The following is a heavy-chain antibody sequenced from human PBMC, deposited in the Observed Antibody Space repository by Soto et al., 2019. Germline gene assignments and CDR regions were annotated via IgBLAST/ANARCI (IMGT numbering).Heavy chain of an antibody. CDR3: ASLSLSSSSYDY. J-gene: IGHJ4*02. Sequence: SVKVSCKASGGTFSSYAISWVRQAPGQGLEWMGGIIPIVGTANYAQKFQGRVTITADKSTSTAYMELSSLRSEDTAVYYCASLSLSSSSYDYWGQGTLVTVSS. D-gene: IGHD6-6*01. CDR2: IIPIVGTA. CDR1: GGTFSSYA. V-gene: IGHV1-69*06.